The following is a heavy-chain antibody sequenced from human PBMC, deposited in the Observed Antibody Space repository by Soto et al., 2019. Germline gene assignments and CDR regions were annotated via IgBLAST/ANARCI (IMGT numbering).Heavy chain of an antibody. CDR3: AGLLGYCSGGSCSVDY. CDR1: GYTFTSYA. D-gene: IGHD2-15*01. J-gene: IGHJ4*02. V-gene: IGHV1-3*01. Sequence: QVQLVQSGAEVKKPGASVKVSCKASGYTFTSYAMHWVRQAPGQRLEWMGWINAGNGNTKYSQKFQGRVTITRNTSASTAYMELSSLRSEDTAVYYCAGLLGYCSGGSCSVDYWGQGTLVTVSS. CDR2: INAGNGNT.